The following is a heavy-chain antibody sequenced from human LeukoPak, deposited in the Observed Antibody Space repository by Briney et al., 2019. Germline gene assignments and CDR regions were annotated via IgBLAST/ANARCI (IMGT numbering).Heavy chain of an antibody. J-gene: IGHJ4*02. D-gene: IGHD2-21*01. CDR3: AKRPISGDDKSFDY. V-gene: IGHV3-23*01. Sequence: PGGSLRLSCAASGFTVINYAMNWVRQAPGKGLEWVSTIRESSGDTYYEDSVKGRFTIYRDISRSTVYLQMNNLRVEDTAVYFCAKRPISGDDKSFDYWGQGLLVTVSS. CDR1: GFTVINYA. CDR2: IRESSGDT.